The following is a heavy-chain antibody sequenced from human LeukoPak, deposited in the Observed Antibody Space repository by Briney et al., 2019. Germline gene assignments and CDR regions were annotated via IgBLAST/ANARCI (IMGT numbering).Heavy chain of an antibody. CDR3: ARTPTTLSRYGMDV. V-gene: IGHV4-59*01. D-gene: IGHD4-11*01. Sequence: SETLSLTCTVSGGSISNYYWSWIRQPPGKGLEWIGYNYYSGSTNCNPSLKSRVTISVDTSKNQFSLKLSSVTAADTAVYYCARTPTTLSRYGMDVWGQGTTVTVSS. CDR2: NYYSGST. J-gene: IGHJ6*02. CDR1: GGSISNYY.